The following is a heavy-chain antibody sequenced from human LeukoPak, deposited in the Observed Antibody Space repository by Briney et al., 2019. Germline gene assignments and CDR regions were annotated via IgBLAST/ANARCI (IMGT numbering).Heavy chain of an antibody. D-gene: IGHD4-17*01. CDR1: GFTFSSYA. CDR3: AKGSFDYGDYRHSDAFDI. CDR2: ISGSGGST. J-gene: IGHJ3*02. Sequence: GSLRLSCAASGFTFSSYAMSWVRQAPGKGLEWVSAISGSGGSTYYADSVKGRFTISRDNSKNTLYLQMNSLRAEDTAVYYCAKGSFDYGDYRHSDAFDIWGQGTMVTVSS. V-gene: IGHV3-23*01.